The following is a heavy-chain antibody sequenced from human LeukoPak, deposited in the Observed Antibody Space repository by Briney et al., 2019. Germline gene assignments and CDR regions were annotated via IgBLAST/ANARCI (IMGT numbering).Heavy chain of an antibody. Sequence: GGSLRLSCAASGFTFDDYAMHWVRQAPGKGPEWVSGISWNSGNIGYADSVKGRFTISRDNAKNSLYLQMNSLRPEDTAFYYCAKDIGSGSYYNFDYWGQGTLVTVSS. D-gene: IGHD3-10*01. V-gene: IGHV3-9*01. CDR3: AKDIGSGSYYNFDY. J-gene: IGHJ4*02. CDR1: GFTFDDYA. CDR2: ISWNSGNI.